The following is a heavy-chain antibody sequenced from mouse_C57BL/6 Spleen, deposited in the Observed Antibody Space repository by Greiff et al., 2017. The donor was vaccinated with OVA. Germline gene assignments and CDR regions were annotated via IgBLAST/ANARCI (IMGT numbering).Heavy chain of an antibody. J-gene: IGHJ2*01. V-gene: IGHV1-76*01. CDR1: GYTFTDYY. CDR3: ARGSPQDY. CDR2: IYPGSGNT. Sequence: VQLQQSGAELVRPGASVKLSCKASGYTFTDYYINWVKQRPGQGLEWIARIYPGSGNTYYNEKFKGKATLTAEKSSSTAYMQLSSLTSEDSAVYFCARGSPQDYWGQGTTLTVSS.